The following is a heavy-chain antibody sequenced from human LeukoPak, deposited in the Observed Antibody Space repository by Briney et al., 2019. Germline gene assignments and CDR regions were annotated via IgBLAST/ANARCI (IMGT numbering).Heavy chain of an antibody. Sequence: SETLSLTCIVSGGSISNYYWTWIRQPPGRRLEWIGYIYYSGTTNYNPPLKSRVTISVDTSKNQLSLKLSSVTASDTAIYYCARHRGTGYNPVDYWGQGTLVTVSS. CDR2: IYYSGTT. J-gene: IGHJ4*02. D-gene: IGHD5-12*01. CDR3: ARHRGTGYNPVDY. CDR1: GGSISNYY. V-gene: IGHV4-59*08.